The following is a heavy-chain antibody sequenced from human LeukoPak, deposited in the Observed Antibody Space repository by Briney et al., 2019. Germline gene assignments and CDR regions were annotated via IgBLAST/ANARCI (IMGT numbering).Heavy chain of an antibody. D-gene: IGHD4-17*01. V-gene: IGHV3-48*04. J-gene: IGHJ4*02. CDR2: ISSSGSTI. CDR3: ARGGDDYGDRNFDY. CDR1: RFTFSSYS. Sequence: GGSLRLSCAASRFTFSSYSMNWVRQAPGKGQEWVSYISSSGSTIYYADSVKGRFTISRDNAKNSLYLQMNSLRAEDTAVYYCARGGDDYGDRNFDYWGQGTLVTVSS.